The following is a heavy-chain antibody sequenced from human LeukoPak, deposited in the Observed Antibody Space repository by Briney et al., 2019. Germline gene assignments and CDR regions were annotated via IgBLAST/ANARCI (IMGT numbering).Heavy chain of an antibody. CDR2: IRYDGSNK. CDR1: GFTFSSYW. CDR3: ARGPYGSGVYYMDV. Sequence: GGSLRLSCAASGFTFSSYWMSWVRQAPGKGLEWVAFIRYDGSNKYYADSVKGRFTISRDNAKNSLYLQMNSLRAEDTAVYYCARGPYGSGVYYMDVWGKGTTVTISS. J-gene: IGHJ6*03. D-gene: IGHD3-10*01. V-gene: IGHV3-30*02.